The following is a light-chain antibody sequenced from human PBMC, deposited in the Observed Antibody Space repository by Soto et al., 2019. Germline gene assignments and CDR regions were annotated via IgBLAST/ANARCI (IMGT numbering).Light chain of an antibody. CDR2: AAS. CDR3: QQYNNWPLT. V-gene: IGKV3-15*01. CDR1: QSVSSN. J-gene: IGKJ4*01. Sequence: EKVIAHSPAPPSPPPRERAPLSRRASQSVSSNLAWYQQKPGQAPRLLIYAASTRATGIPARFSGSGSGTEFTLTITSLQSEDFAVYYCQQYNNWPLTFGGGTKVDI.